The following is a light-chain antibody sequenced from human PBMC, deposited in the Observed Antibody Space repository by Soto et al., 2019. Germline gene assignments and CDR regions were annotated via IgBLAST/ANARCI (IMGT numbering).Light chain of an antibody. Sequence: EIVLTQSPGTLSLSPGERATLSCRASQSVSSSYLAWYQQKPGQAPRLLIYGASSRATGIPDRFSGSGSGTDFTLTISRLEPEDFEVYYCQQYGSSTFTFGGGTKVEIK. J-gene: IGKJ4*01. CDR2: GAS. CDR1: QSVSSSY. V-gene: IGKV3-20*01. CDR3: QQYGSSTFT.